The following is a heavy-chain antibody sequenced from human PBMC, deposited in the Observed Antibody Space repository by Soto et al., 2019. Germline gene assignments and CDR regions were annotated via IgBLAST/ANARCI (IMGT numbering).Heavy chain of an antibody. CDR1: GGSISSSSYY. V-gene: IGHV4-39*01. CDR2: IYYSGST. CDR3: ARLNDFWSGYSDAFDI. D-gene: IGHD3-3*01. J-gene: IGHJ3*02. Sequence: KASETLSLTCTVSGGSISSSSYYWGWIRQPPGKGLEWIGSIYYSGSTYYNPSLKSRVTISVDTSKNQFSLKLSSVTAADTAVYYCARLNDFWSGYSDAFDIWGQGTMVTVSS.